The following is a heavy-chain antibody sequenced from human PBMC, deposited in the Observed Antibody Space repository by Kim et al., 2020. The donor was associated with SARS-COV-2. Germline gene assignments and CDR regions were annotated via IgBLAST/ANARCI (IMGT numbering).Heavy chain of an antibody. CDR3: ARDLLWFGRGYYYGMDV. D-gene: IGHD3-10*01. CDR2: IGTAGDT. Sequence: GGSLRLSCAASGFTFSNYDMHWVRQATGKGLEWVSGIGTAGDTYYAGSVKGRFTISRENAKNSLYLQMNSLRAGDTAVYYCARDLLWFGRGYYYGMDVWGKGTTVTFS. J-gene: IGHJ6*04. CDR1: GFTFSNYD. V-gene: IGHV3-13*01.